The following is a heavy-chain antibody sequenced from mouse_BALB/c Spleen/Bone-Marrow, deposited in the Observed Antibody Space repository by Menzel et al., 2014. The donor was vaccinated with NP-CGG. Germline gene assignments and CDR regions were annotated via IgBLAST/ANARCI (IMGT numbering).Heavy chain of an antibody. CDR3: GRDNYGSRVFDY. CDR2: IWAGGST. J-gene: IGHJ2*01. V-gene: IGHV2-9*02. CDR1: GFSLTSYG. Sequence: VQLQQSGPGLVAPSQSLSITCTVSGFSLTSYGVHWVRQPPGKGLEWLGVIWAGGSTNYNSALMSRLSISKDNSKSQVFLKMSSLQTDDTAMHYCGRDNYGSRVFDYWGQGTTLTVSS. D-gene: IGHD1-1*01.